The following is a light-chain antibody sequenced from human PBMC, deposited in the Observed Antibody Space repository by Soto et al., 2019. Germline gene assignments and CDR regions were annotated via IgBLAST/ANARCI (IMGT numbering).Light chain of an antibody. CDR2: DVX. CDR3: SSYTGSSTYVV. V-gene: IGLV2-14*03. Sequence: QSALTQPASVSGSPGQSITISCTGTSSDVGGYNYVSWYQQHPGKAPKLMIYDVXNRPSXXXXRXSGSKSGNTASLTISGLQAEDEADYYCSSYTGSSTYVVFGGGTKLTVL. J-gene: IGLJ2*01. CDR1: SSDVGGYNY.